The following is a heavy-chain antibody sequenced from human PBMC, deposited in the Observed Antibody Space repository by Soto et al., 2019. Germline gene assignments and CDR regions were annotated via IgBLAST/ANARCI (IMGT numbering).Heavy chain of an antibody. CDR3: ARTHSSGWHRTFDE. CDR2: IDWDDDK. J-gene: IGHJ4*02. Sequence: GSGPTAGEPTQTLTLTCTFSGFSLSTSGMCVSWIRQPPGKALEWLARIDWDDDKYYSTSLKTRLTISKDTSKNQVVLTMTNMDPVDTATYYCARTHSSGWHRTFDEWGQGTLVTVSS. D-gene: IGHD6-19*01. V-gene: IGHV2-70*11. CDR1: GFSLSTSGMC.